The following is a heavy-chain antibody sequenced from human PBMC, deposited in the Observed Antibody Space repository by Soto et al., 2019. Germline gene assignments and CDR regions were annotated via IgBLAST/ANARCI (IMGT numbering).Heavy chain of an antibody. D-gene: IGHD3-3*02. J-gene: IGHJ6*03. V-gene: IGHV3-73*01. CDR2: IRSKGNNYAT. CDR3: SRQASHFWSGKPQYYMDV. CDR1: GFTFSGSA. Sequence: EVQLVESGGGLVQPGGSLKLFCAASGFTFSGSAMHWVRQASGKGLGWGGRIRSKGNNYATAYGASLKGRFTIPRDDSKNTAYLQMNILNTEDTAVYYCSRQASHFWSGKPQYYMDVWGKGTTVTISS.